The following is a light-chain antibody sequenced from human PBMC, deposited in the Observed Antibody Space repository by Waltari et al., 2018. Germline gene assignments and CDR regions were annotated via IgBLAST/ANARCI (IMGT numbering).Light chain of an antibody. CDR2: AAS. Sequence: DIQMTQSPSSLSASVGDRVTITCRASQSISRFLNGFQQKPGKAPKLLIYAASSLESGVPPRFSGSGSGTDFTLTISSLQPEDFGTYYCQQSYSVLWTFGQGTKVEVK. CDR3: QQSYSVLWT. J-gene: IGKJ1*01. CDR1: QSISRF. V-gene: IGKV1-39*01.